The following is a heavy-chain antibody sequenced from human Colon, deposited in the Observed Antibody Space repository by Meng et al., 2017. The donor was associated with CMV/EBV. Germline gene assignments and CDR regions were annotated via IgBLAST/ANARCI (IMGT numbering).Heavy chain of an antibody. D-gene: IGHD1-26*01. CDR3: VRAGDGGSYLDY. Sequence: GGSLRLSCGVSGLTFSNYWMHWVRQAPGKGLVWVSRINSDGTTISYADSVRGRFTISRDNAKNTLSLQMNSLRAEDTAVYYCVRAGDGGSYLDYWGQGDLVTVSS. V-gene: IGHV3-74*01. CDR2: INSDGTTI. CDR1: GLTFSNYW. J-gene: IGHJ4*02.